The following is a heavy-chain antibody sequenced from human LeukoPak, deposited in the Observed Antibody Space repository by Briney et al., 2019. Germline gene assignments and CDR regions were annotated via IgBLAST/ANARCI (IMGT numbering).Heavy chain of an antibody. CDR2: IGGRGAYT. D-gene: IGHD1-26*01. V-gene: IGHV3-23*01. CDR1: GFTFNSCA. J-gene: IGHJ4*02. CDR3: AADPDHIVGATSADY. Sequence: GGSLRLSCAASGFTFNSCAMNWVRQAPGKGLEGVSVIGGRGAYTHYADSVNGRFTVSRDNSKNTPYLQMNSLRAEDTAVYYCAADPDHIVGATSADYWGQGTLVTVSS.